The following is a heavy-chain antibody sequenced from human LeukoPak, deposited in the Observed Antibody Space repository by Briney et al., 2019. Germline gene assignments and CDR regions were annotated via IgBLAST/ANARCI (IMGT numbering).Heavy chain of an antibody. CDR3: VRDRGRASVDY. J-gene: IGHJ4*02. Sequence: GGSLRLSCAASGFTFSGYWMSWVRQAPGKGLEWVANIKQDASEEYYVDSVKGRFTISRDNAKNSLYLQMNSLRAEDTAVYYCVRDRGRASVDYWGQGTLVTLSS. D-gene: IGHD1-26*01. CDR1: GFTFSGYW. CDR2: IKQDASEE. V-gene: IGHV3-7*01.